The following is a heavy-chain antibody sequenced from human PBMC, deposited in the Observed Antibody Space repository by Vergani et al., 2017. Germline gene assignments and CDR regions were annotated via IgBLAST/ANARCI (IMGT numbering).Heavy chain of an antibody. D-gene: IGHD4-23*01. Sequence: QVQLRQWGAGLVKPSETLSLTCGIYGDSLRGHYWSWSRQSPGKGLEWIGQINHSGGTNYNPSLKSRVTISVDTSKNQFSLTLSSVTAADTAVYYCARVGSTTTVVTPGGNYYYYGMDVWGQGTTVTVSS. J-gene: IGHJ6*02. CDR1: GDSLRGHY. V-gene: IGHV4-34*02. CDR3: ARVGSTTTVVTPGGNYYYYGMDV. CDR2: INHSGGT.